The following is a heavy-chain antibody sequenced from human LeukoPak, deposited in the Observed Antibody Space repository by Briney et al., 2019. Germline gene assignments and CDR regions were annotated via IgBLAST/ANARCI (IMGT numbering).Heavy chain of an antibody. D-gene: IGHD3-3*01. CDR1: GYTFTGYY. CDR3: ARVEYDFWSGYPYNWFDP. Sequence: GASVKVSCKASGYTFTGYYMHWVRQAPGQGLEWMGWINPNSGGTNYAQKFQGRVTMTRDTSISTAYMELSRLRSDDTAVYYCARVEYDFWSGYPYNWFDPWGQGTLVTVSS. J-gene: IGHJ5*02. CDR2: INPNSGGT. V-gene: IGHV1-2*02.